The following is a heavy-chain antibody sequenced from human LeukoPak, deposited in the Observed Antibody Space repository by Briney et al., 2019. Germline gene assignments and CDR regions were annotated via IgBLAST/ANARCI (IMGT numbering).Heavy chain of an antibody. D-gene: IGHD7-27*01. V-gene: IGHV3-23*01. CDR3: ATERNWVFDY. CDR1: GFTFSSYA. J-gene: IGHJ4*02. CDR2: ITGSGGST. Sequence: GGSLRLSCAASGFTFSSYAMSCVRQAPGKGLEWVSAITGSGGSTYYADSVKGRFTISRDNSKNTLYVQMNSLRAEDTAVYYCATERNWVFDYWGQGTLLTVSS.